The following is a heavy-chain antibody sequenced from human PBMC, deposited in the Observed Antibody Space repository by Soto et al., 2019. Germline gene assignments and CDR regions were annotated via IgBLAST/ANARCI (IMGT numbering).Heavy chain of an antibody. Sequence: QVQLVESGGGLVKPGGSLRLSCAASGFSFSDYYMTWVRQAPGKGLEWVSYISSTADRVYDADSVKGRFTISRDDAKNSLYLQMNSLTAEDTAVYYCAWGKANSHGYPVFDSLGQGTLVTVSS. CDR3: AWGKANSHGYPVFDS. J-gene: IGHJ4*02. CDR2: ISSTADRV. D-gene: IGHD5-18*01. V-gene: IGHV3-11*01. CDR1: GFSFSDYY.